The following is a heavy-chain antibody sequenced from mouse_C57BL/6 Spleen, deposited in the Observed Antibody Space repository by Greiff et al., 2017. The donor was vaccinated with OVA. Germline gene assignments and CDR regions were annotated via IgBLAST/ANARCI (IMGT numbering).Heavy chain of an antibody. CDR1: GYTFTDYW. J-gene: IGHJ2*01. Sequence: QVQLQQSGAELMKPGASVKLSCKTTGYTFTDYWIEWVKQRPGHGLEWIGEILPGSGSTNYNEKFKGKATFTADTSSNTDYMQLSSLTTEDSAIYYCARRGVTVIDYFDYWGQGTTLTVSS. D-gene: IGHD2-2*01. CDR2: ILPGSGST. CDR3: ARRGVTVIDYFDY. V-gene: IGHV1-9*01.